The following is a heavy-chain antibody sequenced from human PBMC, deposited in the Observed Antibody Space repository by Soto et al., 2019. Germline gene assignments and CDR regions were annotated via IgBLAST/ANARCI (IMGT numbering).Heavy chain of an antibody. CDR1: GFTYINYA. CDR2: IGTSGGT. V-gene: IGHV3-23*01. CDR3: AKRAPYYFDS. J-gene: IGHJ4*02. Sequence: EVHLLESGGGLVQPGGSLRLSCAASGFTYINYAMSWVRQAPGKGLEWVSTIGTSGGTYYPDSVRGRFTISRDNSRNTLYLQMNSLGPEDTAVYYCAKRAPYYFDSWGQGTQVTVSS.